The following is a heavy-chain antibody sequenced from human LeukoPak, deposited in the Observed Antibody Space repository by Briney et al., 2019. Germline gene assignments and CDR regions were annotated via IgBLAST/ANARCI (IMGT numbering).Heavy chain of an antibody. V-gene: IGHV3-21*01. J-gene: IGHJ4*02. CDR3: ARDSPWDDSSGYISY. Sequence: KPGGSLRLSCAASGFTFSSYSMNWVRQAPGKGLEWVSSISSSSSYIYYADSVKGRFTISRDNAKNSLYLQMNSLRAEDTAVYYCARDSPWDDSSGYISYWGQGTLVTVSS. CDR1: GFTFSSYS. D-gene: IGHD3-22*01. CDR2: ISSSSSYI.